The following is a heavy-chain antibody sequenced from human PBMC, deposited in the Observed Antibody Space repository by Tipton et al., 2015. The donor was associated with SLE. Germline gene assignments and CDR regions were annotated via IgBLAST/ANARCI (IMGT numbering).Heavy chain of an antibody. CDR3: ARSGGTGQTTVTYDAFDI. V-gene: IGHV4-34*01. CDR1: GGSISSHY. J-gene: IGHJ3*02. CDR2: INHSGST. D-gene: IGHD4-17*01. Sequence: TLSLTCTVSGGSISSHYWSWIRQPPRKGLEWIGEINHSGSTNYNPSLKSRVTISVDTSKNQFSLRLSSVTAADTALYYCARSGGTGQTTVTYDAFDIWGQGTVVTVSS.